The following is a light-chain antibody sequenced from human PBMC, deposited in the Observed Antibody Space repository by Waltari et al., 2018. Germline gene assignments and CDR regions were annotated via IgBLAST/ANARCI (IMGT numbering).Light chain of an antibody. Sequence: DIVLTKSPDSLAVSLGERATINCKSSQSILYSLNNRNYLAWYQQKPGQPPKLLLYCATTRGSGVPDRFSGSGSWTDFTLTSSSLQPEDVAVYYCHQHYSIPFTFGGGTRVE. V-gene: IGKV4-1*01. CDR3: HQHYSIPFT. J-gene: IGKJ4*01. CDR1: QSILYSLNNRNY. CDR2: CAT.